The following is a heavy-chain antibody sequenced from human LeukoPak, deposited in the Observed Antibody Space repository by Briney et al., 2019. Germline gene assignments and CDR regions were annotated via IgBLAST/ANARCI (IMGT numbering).Heavy chain of an antibody. D-gene: IGHD1-26*01. CDR1: GFTFSGFA. CDR2: ISGSGDNT. CDR3: AKMKGHPLPQYYMAV. V-gene: IGHV3-23*01. J-gene: IGHJ6*01. Sequence: GGSLRLSCAASGFTFSGFAMSWVRRTPGKGLEWVSGISGSGDNTLYADSVKGRFTISRDNSKNTLYLEMNSLRAEDTAIYYCAKMKGHPLPQYYMAVWGQGTTVTVSS.